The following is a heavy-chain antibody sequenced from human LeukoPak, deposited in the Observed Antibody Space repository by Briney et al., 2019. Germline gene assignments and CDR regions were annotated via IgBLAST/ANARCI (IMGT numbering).Heavy chain of an antibody. V-gene: IGHV4-39*07. CDR2: IYYSGST. CDR1: GVSISSSSYD. J-gene: IGHJ4*02. CDR3: ARDYRGTYPPGYFDY. Sequence: SETLSLTCTVSGVSISSSSYDWGWVRQPRGRGLEWIVTIYYSGSTYYHPSLKSQITISVDTSKSPFSLNLSSLTAADTAVYYCARDYRGTYPPGYFDYWGQGTLVTVSS. D-gene: IGHD3-16*01.